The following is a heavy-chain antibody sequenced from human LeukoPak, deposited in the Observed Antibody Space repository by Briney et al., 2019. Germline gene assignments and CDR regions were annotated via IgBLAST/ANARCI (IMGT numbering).Heavy chain of an antibody. Sequence: PSETLSLTCIVSGDSISSGDYSWSWIRQPAGKGLEWLGRIWTSGITNYNPSLKSRVTMSVDTSKNQFSLQLSSVTAADTAVYYCAREGQTRRVTLFGVVLNRFDPWGQGTLVTVPS. J-gene: IGHJ5*02. D-gene: IGHD3-3*01. CDR1: GDSISSGDYS. CDR3: AREGQTRRVTLFGVVLNRFDP. V-gene: IGHV4-61*02. CDR2: IWTSGIT.